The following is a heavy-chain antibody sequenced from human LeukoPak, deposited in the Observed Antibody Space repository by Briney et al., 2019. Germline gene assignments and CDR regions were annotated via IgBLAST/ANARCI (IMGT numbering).Heavy chain of an antibody. J-gene: IGHJ4*02. CDR1: GFTFSSYA. CDR3: AKTRRYCSSTSCPGPFDY. CDR2: ISGSGGST. Sequence: PGGSLRLSCAASGFTFSSYAMSWVRQAPGKGLEWVSAISGSGGSTYYADPVKGRFTISRDNSKNTLYLQMNSLRAEDTAVYYCAKTRRYCSSTSCPGPFDYWGQGTLVTVSS. V-gene: IGHV3-23*01. D-gene: IGHD2-2*01.